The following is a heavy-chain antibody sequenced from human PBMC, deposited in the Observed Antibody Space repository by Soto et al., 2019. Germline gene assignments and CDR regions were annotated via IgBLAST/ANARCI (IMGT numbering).Heavy chain of an antibody. Sequence: SETLSLTCLVSGGSISSSSYYWGWIRQPPGKGLDWIGTIYYSGSTYYNPSLKSRVTISVDTSKNQFSLKLSSVTAADTAMYYCARYVSNYPYYYGMDVWGQGTTVTVSS. V-gene: IGHV4-39*01. CDR2: IYYSGST. CDR1: GGSISSSSYY. D-gene: IGHD4-4*01. J-gene: IGHJ6*02. CDR3: ARYVSNYPYYYGMDV.